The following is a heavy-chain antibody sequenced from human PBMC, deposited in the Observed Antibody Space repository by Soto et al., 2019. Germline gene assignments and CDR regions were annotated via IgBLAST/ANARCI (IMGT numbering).Heavy chain of an antibody. V-gene: IGHV4-30-4*01. Sequence: QEQLQESGPGLVKPSQTLSLTCTVSGGSMNSHDYYWSWIRQPPGKGLEWIGYIHNSGSTYYTPSLKSRLTISSDTSKNQFSLRLSSVTAADPALYYCARGEVRGPFDIWGQGTMVTVSS. J-gene: IGHJ3*02. D-gene: IGHD3-10*01. CDR2: IHNSGST. CDR1: GGSMNSHDYY. CDR3: ARGEVRGPFDI.